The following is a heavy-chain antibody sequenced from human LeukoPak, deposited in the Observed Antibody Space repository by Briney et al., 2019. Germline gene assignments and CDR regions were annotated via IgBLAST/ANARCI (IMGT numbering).Heavy chain of an antibody. V-gene: IGHV1-46*01. CDR3: ARDDYGSNSGAFDM. CDR1: GYSFTSHQ. J-gene: IGHJ3*02. CDR2: ISPSGGST. Sequence: ASVKVSCKASGYSFTSHQIHWVRQAPGQGLEWMGIISPSGGSTRYAQKFQGRVTMTRDTSTSTVYLELSSLRSEDTAVYYCARDDYGSNSGAFDMWGQGTMVTVSS. D-gene: IGHD4-23*01.